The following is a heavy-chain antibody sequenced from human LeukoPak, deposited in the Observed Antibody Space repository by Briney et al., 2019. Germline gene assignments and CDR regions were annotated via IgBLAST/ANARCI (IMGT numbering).Heavy chain of an antibody. V-gene: IGHV4-39*01. CDR2: IYYTGST. J-gene: IGHJ4*02. CDR1: GGSISSISYY. CDR3: VTYYFDSSGPKKNY. Sequence: PSETLSLTCTISGGSISSISYYWGWIRQPPGKGLEWIGSIYYTGSTYYNPSLKSRVTVSVDTSKNQFSLKLSSVTAADTAVYYCVTYYFDSSGPKKNYWGQGTLVTVSS. D-gene: IGHD3-22*01.